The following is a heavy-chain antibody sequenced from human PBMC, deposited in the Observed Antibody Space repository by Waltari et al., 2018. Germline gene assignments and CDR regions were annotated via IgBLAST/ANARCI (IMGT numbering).Heavy chain of an antibody. Sequence: QVQLVQSGAEVKKPGASVKVSCKASGYTFTGYYMHWVRRAPGQGLEWMGRNNTNSGGRIYAQEFQGRVTMTRDTCISTAYMELSRLRSDDTAVYYCARDSARATGAYYYYYYMDVWGKGTTVTVSS. CDR1: GYTFTGYY. D-gene: IGHD5-12*01. J-gene: IGHJ6*03. CDR2: NNTNSGGR. V-gene: IGHV1-2*06. CDR3: ARDSARATGAYYYYYYMDV.